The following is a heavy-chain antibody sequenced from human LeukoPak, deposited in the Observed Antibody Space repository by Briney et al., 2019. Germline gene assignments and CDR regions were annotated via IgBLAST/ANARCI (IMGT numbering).Heavy chain of an antibody. CDR3: ARTFSGSYPICDS. CDR2: INPNSGGT. J-gene: IGHJ4*02. D-gene: IGHD1-26*01. CDR1: GYTFTGYY. V-gene: IGHV1-2*02. Sequence: ASVKVSCKASGYTFTGYYMHWVRQAPGQGLEWMGWINPNSGGTNYAQKFQGRVTMTRDTSISTAYMELSRLRSDDTAVYYCARTFSGSYPICDSWGQGTLVTVSS.